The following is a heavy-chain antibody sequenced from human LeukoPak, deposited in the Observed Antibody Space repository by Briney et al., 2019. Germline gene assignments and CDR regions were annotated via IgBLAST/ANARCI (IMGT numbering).Heavy chain of an antibody. CDR1: GFTFSNYD. J-gene: IGHJ4*02. V-gene: IGHV3-23*01. CDR3: AKRAEGAGAFFYFDY. CDR2: ISASGGST. D-gene: IGHD3-3*02. Sequence: PGGSLRLSCAASGFTFSNYDISWVRQAPGKGLEWVSAISASGGSTYYADSVKGRFTISRDNAKNTLYLQMNSLRVEDTAVYYCAKRAEGAGAFFYFDYWGQGTLVTVHS.